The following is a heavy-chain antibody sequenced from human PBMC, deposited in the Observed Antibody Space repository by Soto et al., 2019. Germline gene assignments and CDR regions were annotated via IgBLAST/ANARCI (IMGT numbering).Heavy chain of an antibody. CDR1: GGSISSYY. Sequence: QVQLQESGPGLVKPSETLSLTCTVSGGSISSYYWSWIRQPPGKGLEWIGYIYYSGRTNYNPSLKSRVTFSVATSKNQFSLKLSSVTAADTAVYYCARVWGGAFDIWGQGTMVTVSS. J-gene: IGHJ3*02. CDR2: IYYSGRT. D-gene: IGHD3-10*01. V-gene: IGHV4-59*01. CDR3: ARVWGGAFDI.